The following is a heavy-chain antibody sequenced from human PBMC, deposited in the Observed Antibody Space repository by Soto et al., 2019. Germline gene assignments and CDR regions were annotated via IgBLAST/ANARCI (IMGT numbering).Heavy chain of an antibody. CDR1: GFTLSSYA. Sequence: QVQLVESGGGVVQPGRSLRLSCAASGFTLSSYAMHWVRQAPGKGLEWVAVISYDGSNKYYADSVKGRFIISRDNSKNTLYLQMNSLRAEDTAVYYCARDRGRGYSYGHFDYWGQGTLVTVSS. D-gene: IGHD5-18*01. CDR3: ARDRGRGYSYGHFDY. CDR2: ISYDGSNK. V-gene: IGHV3-30-3*01. J-gene: IGHJ4*02.